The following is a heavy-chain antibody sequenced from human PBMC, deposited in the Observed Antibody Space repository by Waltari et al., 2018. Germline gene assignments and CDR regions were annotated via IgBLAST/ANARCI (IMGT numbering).Heavy chain of an antibody. CDR2: IIPMFNNP. CDR3: ARGSKFGDYGDLDY. CDR1: GYVFETSA. Sequence: VQLVQSGAEVKKPGSSVMVPCKTSGYVFETSAISWVRQAPGKGLEWMGGIIPMFNNPNYAQRFEGTVTITADESTSTGYMELTGLTSEDTAIYYCARGSKFGDYGDLDYWGQGTLVTVS. D-gene: IGHD4-17*01. V-gene: IGHV1-69*01. J-gene: IGHJ4*02.